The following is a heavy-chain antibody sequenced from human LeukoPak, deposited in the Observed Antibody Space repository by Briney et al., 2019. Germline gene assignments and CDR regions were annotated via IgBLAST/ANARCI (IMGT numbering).Heavy chain of an antibody. CDR1: GGSISSYY. D-gene: IGHD6-6*01. Sequence: SETLSLTCTVSGGSISSYYWSWIRQPPGKGLEWIGHIYYSGSTTYNPSLKSRVTISVDTSKNQFSLKLSSVTAADTAVYYCARVYSSSAMDVWGKGTTVTVSS. CDR3: ARVYSSSAMDV. J-gene: IGHJ6*03. V-gene: IGHV4-59*12. CDR2: IYYSGST.